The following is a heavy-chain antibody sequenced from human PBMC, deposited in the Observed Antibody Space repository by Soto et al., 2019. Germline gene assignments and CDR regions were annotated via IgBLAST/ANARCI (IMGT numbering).Heavy chain of an antibody. D-gene: IGHD3-10*01. CDR1: GFTFSSYW. V-gene: IGHV3-74*01. Sequence: GGSLRLSCAASGFTFSSYWMHWVRQAPGKGLVWVSRINSDGSSTGYADSVKGRFTISRDNAKNTLYLQMNSLRAEDTAVYYCARGSRQHLITSLDYWGQGTLVTVSS. CDR2: INSDGSST. CDR3: ARGSRQHLITSLDY. J-gene: IGHJ4*02.